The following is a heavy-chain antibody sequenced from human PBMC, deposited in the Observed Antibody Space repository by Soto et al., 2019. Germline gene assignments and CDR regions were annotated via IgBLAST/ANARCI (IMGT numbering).Heavy chain of an antibody. D-gene: IGHD5-12*01. V-gene: IGHV4-31*03. CDR2: IFHSGRT. J-gene: IGHJ4*02. CDR1: GDSITAGSGY. Sequence: QVQLQESGPGLVKPSQTLSLTCTVSGDSITAGSGYWSWVRQHPGRGLEWLGYIFHSGRTYYSPSLSSRLTLSIDTSNNQLSLNLRSVTAADTAVYYCARGLKWPDSWGQGTLVTVSS. CDR3: ARGLKWPDS.